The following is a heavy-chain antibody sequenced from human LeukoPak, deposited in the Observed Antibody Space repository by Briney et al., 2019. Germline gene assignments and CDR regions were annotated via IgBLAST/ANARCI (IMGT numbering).Heavy chain of an antibody. CDR3: ASTEAGGVGAPVPFDY. V-gene: IGHV4-61*02. Sequence: SETLSLTCTVSGGSISSSSYYWGWIRQPAGKGLEWIGRIYTSGDTIYNPSLKSRLTISVDTSKSHFSLKLTSVTAADSAVYYCASTEAGGVGAPVPFDYWGQGTLVTVSS. D-gene: IGHD1-26*01. CDR2: IYTSGDT. J-gene: IGHJ4*02. CDR1: GGSISSSSYY.